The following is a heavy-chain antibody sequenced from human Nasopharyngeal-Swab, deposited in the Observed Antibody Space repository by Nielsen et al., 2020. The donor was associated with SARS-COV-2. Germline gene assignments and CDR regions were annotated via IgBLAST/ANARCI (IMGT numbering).Heavy chain of an antibody. V-gene: IGHV3-21*01. CDR3: ARDDRYSYGWYFDY. J-gene: IGHJ4*02. Sequence: GESLKISCAASGFTFSSYSMNWVRQAPGKGLEWVSSISSSSSYIYYADSVKGRFTISRDNAKNSLYLQMNSLRAEDTAVYYCARDDRYSYGWYFDYWGQGTLVTVSS. CDR1: GFTFSSYS. CDR2: ISSSSSYI. D-gene: IGHD5-18*01.